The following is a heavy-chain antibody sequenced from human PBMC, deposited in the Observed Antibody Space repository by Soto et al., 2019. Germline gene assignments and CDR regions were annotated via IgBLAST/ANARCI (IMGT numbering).Heavy chain of an antibody. CDR2: IYYSGST. Sequence: QVQLQESGPGLVKPSQTLSLTCTVSGGSISSGDYYWSWIRQPPGKGLEWIGYIYYSGSTYYNPSLTSRVTISVHPSKNQSSLKLSSVTAADTAVYYCARDVRGSYFDYWGQGTLVTVSS. CDR3: ARDVRGSYFDY. J-gene: IGHJ4*02. CDR1: GGSISSGDYY. V-gene: IGHV4-30-4*01. D-gene: IGHD3-16*01.